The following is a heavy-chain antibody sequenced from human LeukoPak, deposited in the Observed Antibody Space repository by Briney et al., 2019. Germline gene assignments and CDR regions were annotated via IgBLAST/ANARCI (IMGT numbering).Heavy chain of an antibody. Sequence: ASVKVSCKASEYTFNSYYMHWVRQAPRQGLEWMGKINPSGGSTNYAEKFQGRVTMTRDTSTSTVYMELSSLRSEDTAVYYCARDSAYYGGDCYHQSYYYYYYMDVWGKGTTVTISS. CDR3: ARDSAYYGGDCYHQSYYYYYYMDV. V-gene: IGHV1-46*02. CDR2: INPSGGST. J-gene: IGHJ6*03. D-gene: IGHD2-21*02. CDR1: EYTFNSYY.